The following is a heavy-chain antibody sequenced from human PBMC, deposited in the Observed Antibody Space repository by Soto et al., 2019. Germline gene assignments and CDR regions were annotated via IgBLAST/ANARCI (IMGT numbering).Heavy chain of an antibody. Sequence: SVKVSCKASGGTFSSYAISWVRQAPGQGLEWMGGIIPIFGTANYAQKFQGRVTITADESTSTAYMELSSLRSEDTAVYYCARVGQLDYYYYGMDVWGQGTTVTVSS. CDR2: IIPIFGTA. CDR1: GGTFSSYA. V-gene: IGHV1-69*13. D-gene: IGHD3-3*01. J-gene: IGHJ6*02. CDR3: ARVGQLDYYYYGMDV.